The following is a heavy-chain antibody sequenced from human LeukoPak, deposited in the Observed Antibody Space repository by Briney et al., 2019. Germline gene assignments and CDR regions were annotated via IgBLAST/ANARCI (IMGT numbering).Heavy chain of an antibody. Sequence: GGSLRLSCAASGFTFSSYGMHWVRQAPGKGLEWVAVISYDGSNKYYADSVKGRFTISRDNSKNTLYLQMNSLRAEDTAVYHCAKDQTFGLVDYWGQGTLVTVSS. V-gene: IGHV3-30*18. CDR2: ISYDGSNK. CDR3: AKDQTFGLVDY. CDR1: GFTFSSYG. J-gene: IGHJ4*02. D-gene: IGHD3-16*01.